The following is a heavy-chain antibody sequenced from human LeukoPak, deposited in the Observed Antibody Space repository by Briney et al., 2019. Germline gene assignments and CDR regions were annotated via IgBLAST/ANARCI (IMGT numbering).Heavy chain of an antibody. CDR2: ISGSGDTT. D-gene: IGHD2-15*01. CDR3: VKQTAILAGYSHH. V-gene: IGHV3-23*01. J-gene: IGHJ1*01. Sequence: QPGGSLSLTCAASGFTFSSYALSWVRQTPGKGLEWVSGISGSGDTTYYADSVKGRFTISRDDPKNTLYLQMNSLKGDDTALYYCVKQTAILAGYSHHWGQDPGHRVSS. CDR1: GFTFSSYA.